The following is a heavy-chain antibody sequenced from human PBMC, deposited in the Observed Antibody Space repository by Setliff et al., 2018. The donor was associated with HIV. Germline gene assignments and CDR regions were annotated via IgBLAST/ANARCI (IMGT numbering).Heavy chain of an antibody. D-gene: IGHD3-22*01. CDR3: AKCSEMLGTPATSSGYYCGWFDP. CDR2: INPNYGKT. CDR1: GDTFTDSY. J-gene: IGHJ5*02. Sequence: EASVKVSCKASGDTFTDSYIHWMRQAPGQGLEWMGWINPNYGKTEYAQNFQGRVTMTTDISTSTAWTYTNTAYMDLRGLRSDDTAVYYCAKCSEMLGTPATSSGYYCGWFDPWGQGTLVTVSS. V-gene: IGHV1-18*04.